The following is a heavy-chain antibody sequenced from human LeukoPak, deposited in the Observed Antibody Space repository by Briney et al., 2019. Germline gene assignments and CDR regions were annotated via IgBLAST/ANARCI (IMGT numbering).Heavy chain of an antibody. J-gene: IGHJ4*02. D-gene: IGHD2-15*01. V-gene: IGHV1-69*04. CDR1: GYTFTGYH. CDR2: IIPILGIA. Sequence: SVKVSCETSGYTFTGYHMHWVRQAPGQGLEWMGRIIPILGIANYAQKFQGRVTITADKSTSTAYMELSSLRSEDTAVYYCARAGYCSGGSCYSDTYYFDYWGQGTLVTVSS. CDR3: ARAGYCSGGSCYSDTYYFDY.